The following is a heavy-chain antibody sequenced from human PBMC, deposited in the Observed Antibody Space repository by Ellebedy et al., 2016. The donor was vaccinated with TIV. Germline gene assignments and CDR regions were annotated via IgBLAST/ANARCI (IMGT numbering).Heavy chain of an antibody. CDR1: GFRITDLG. CDR2: LLTDGVEK. Sequence: GESLKISCVASGFRITDLGMHWVRQAPGKGLEWVTVLLTDGVEKYYGASVKGRFTVSRDDSKNTLYLQMNSLRAEDTAIYYCARDPVGVGPAFDVWGQGTTVTVSS. CDR3: ARDPVGVGPAFDV. D-gene: IGHD4-23*01. J-gene: IGHJ6*02. V-gene: IGHV3-33*01.